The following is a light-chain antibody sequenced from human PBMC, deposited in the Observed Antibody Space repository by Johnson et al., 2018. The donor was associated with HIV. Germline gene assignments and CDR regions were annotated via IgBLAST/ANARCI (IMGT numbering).Light chain of an antibody. V-gene: IGLV1-51*02. Sequence: QSALTQPPSVSAAPGQKVTISCSGSSSNIANNYVSWYQQLPGTAPKLLIYENNKRPSGIPDRFSGSKSGTSATLGITGLQTGDEADYYCGTWDSSLSARYVFGTGTKVTVL. CDR3: GTWDSSLSARYV. J-gene: IGLJ1*01. CDR1: SSNIANNY. CDR2: ENN.